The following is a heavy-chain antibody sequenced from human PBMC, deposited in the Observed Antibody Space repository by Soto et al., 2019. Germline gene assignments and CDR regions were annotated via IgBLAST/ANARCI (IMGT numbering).Heavy chain of an antibody. CDR2: INPSGGST. CDR1: RYTFTSYY. CDR3: ARDVSPYYDILTGYPAPLDY. V-gene: IGHV1-46*03. Sequence: ASVKVSCKASRYTFTSYYMHWVRQAPGQGLEWMGIINPSGGSTSYAQKFQGRVTMTRDTSTSTVYMELSSLRSEDTAVYYCARDVSPYYDILTGYPAPLDYWGQGTLVALSS. D-gene: IGHD3-9*01. J-gene: IGHJ4*02.